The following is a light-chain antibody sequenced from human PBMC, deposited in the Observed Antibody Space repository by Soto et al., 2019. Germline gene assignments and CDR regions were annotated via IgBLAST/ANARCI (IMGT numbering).Light chain of an antibody. CDR1: QSVSRSY. CDR3: QQYGSSPV. V-gene: IGKV3-20*01. Sequence: EIVLTQSPGTLSLSPGERATLSCRASQSVSRSYLAWYQQKPGQAPRPLIYGASSRATGIPDRFSGSGSGTDFTLTISRLQPEDFAVYYCQQYGSSPVFGGGTKVEIK. CDR2: GAS. J-gene: IGKJ4*01.